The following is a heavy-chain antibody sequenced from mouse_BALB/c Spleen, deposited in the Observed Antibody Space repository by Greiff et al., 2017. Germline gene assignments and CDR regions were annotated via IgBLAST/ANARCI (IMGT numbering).Heavy chain of an antibody. Sequence: EVQLQESGAELVKPGASVKLSCTASGFNIKDTYMHWVKQRPEQGLEWIGRIDPANGNTKYDPKFQGKATITADTSSNTAYLQLSSLTSEDTAVYYCARGYGNAWFAYWGQGTLVTVSA. CDR1: GFNIKDTY. V-gene: IGHV14-3*02. CDR2: IDPANGNT. CDR3: ARGYGNAWFAY. D-gene: IGHD2-10*02. J-gene: IGHJ3*01.